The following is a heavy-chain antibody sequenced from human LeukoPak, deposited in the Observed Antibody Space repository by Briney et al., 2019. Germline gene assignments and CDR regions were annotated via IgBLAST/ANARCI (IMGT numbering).Heavy chain of an antibody. V-gene: IGHV4-4*07. D-gene: IGHD5-18*01. J-gene: IGHJ4*02. Sequence: PSETLSLTCTVSGGSISSYYWSWIRQPAGKGLEWIGRIYTSGSTNYNPSLKSRVTMSVDTSKNQFSLKLSSVTAADTAVYYCGRASGYSSMGNFDYWGEGTLVTVSS. CDR3: GRASGYSSMGNFDY. CDR2: IYTSGST. CDR1: GGSISSYY.